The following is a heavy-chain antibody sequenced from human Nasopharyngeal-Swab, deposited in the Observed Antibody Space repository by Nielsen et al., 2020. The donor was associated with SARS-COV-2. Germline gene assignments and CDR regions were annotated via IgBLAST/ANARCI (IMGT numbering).Heavy chain of an antibody. CDR3: ARARYCSSTSCYYAGGMDV. CDR2: IYYSGST. J-gene: IGHJ6*02. D-gene: IGHD2-2*01. CDR1: GGSISSSSYY. V-gene: IGHV4-39*07. Sequence: SETLSLTCTVSGGSISSSSYYWVWIRQPPGKGLEWIGSIYYSGSTYYNPSLKSRVTISVDTSKNQFSLKLSSVTAADTAVYYCARARYCSSTSCYYAGGMDVWGQGTTVTVSS.